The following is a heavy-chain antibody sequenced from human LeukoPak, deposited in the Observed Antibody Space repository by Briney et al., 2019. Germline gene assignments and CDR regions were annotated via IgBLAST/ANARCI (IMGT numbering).Heavy chain of an antibody. Sequence: SETLSLTCAVYGGSFSGYYWSWIRQPPGKGLKWIGEINHSGSTNYNPSLKSRVTISVDTSKNQFSLKLSSVTAADTAVYYCATRSKRGYSYGRGGYFDYWGQGTLVTVSS. D-gene: IGHD5-18*01. CDR1: GGSFSGYY. J-gene: IGHJ4*02. V-gene: IGHV4-34*01. CDR2: INHSGST. CDR3: ATRSKRGYSYGRGGYFDY.